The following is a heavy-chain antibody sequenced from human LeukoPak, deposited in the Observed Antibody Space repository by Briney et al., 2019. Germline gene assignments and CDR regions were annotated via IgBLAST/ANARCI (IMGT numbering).Heavy chain of an antibody. V-gene: IGHV3-49*03. CDR1: GFTFGDYA. J-gene: IGHJ4*02. Sequence: GGSLRLSCTASGFTFGDYAMSWFRQAPGKGLEWVGFIRSKAYGGTTEYAASVKSRFTISRDDSKSIAYLQMNSLKTEDTAVYYCTRGQGSGWYLVDYWGQGTLVTVSS. CDR3: TRGQGSGWYLVDY. D-gene: IGHD6-19*01. CDR2: IRSKAYGGTT.